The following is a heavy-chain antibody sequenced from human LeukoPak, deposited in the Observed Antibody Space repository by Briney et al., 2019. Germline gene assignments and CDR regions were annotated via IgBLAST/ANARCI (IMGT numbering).Heavy chain of an antibody. J-gene: IGHJ5*02. Sequence: ASVKVSCKVSGYTLTELSMHWVRQAPGKGLEWMGGFDPEDGETIYAQKFQGRVTMTEDTSTDTAYMELSSLRSEDTAVYYCASAYYYVWGSYRSGWFDPWGQGTLVTVSS. CDR2: FDPEDGET. V-gene: IGHV1-24*01. D-gene: IGHD3-16*02. CDR1: GYTLTELS. CDR3: ASAYYYVWGSYRSGWFDP.